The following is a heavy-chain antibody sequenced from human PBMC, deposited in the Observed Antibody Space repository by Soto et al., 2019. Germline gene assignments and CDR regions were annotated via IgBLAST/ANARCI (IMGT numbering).Heavy chain of an antibody. V-gene: IGHV3-23*01. CDR1: GFTFSSYA. CDR2: ISGGGNDR. CDR3: ARFGYQLLYGADFQH. J-gene: IGHJ1*01. D-gene: IGHD2-2*02. Sequence: PGGSLRLSCAASGFTFSSYAMSWVRQTPEKGLEWVAGISGGGNDRYYADFVQGRFTFPRDNSRNILYLQMNSLRAADMAVYYWARFGYQLLYGADFQHWGQGTLVTVSS.